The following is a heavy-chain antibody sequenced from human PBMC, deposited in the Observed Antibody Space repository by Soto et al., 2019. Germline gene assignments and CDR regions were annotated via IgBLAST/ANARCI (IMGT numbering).Heavy chain of an antibody. CDR2: MNPNSGNT. CDR3: ARGRSEATPYYYYMDV. D-gene: IGHD1-26*01. V-gene: IGHV1-8*01. CDR1: GYTFTIYD. J-gene: IGHJ6*03. Sequence: GASVKVSCKDSGYTFTIYDINWVRQATGQGLEWMGWMNPNSGNTGYAQKFQGRVTMTRNTSISTAYMELSSLRSEDTAVYYCARGRSEATPYYYYMDVWGKGTTVTVSS.